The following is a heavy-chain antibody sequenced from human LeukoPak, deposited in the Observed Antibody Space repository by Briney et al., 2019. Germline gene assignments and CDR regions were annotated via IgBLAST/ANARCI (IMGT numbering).Heavy chain of an antibody. D-gene: IGHD3-10*01. Sequence: PGESLKISCKGSGYSFTNYWIGWVRQMPGKGLEWMGIIYPGDSHTRYSPSFQGQVTISADKSISTAYPQWSSLKASDTAMYYCARRYYYNSGSYSDFDYWGQGTLVTVSS. CDR3: ARRYYYNSGSYSDFDY. V-gene: IGHV5-51*01. J-gene: IGHJ4*02. CDR1: GYSFTNYW. CDR2: IYPGDSHT.